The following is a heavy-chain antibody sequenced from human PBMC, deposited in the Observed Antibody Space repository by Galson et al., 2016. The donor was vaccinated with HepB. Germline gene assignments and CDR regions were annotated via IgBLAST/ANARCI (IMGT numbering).Heavy chain of an antibody. CDR2: IWYDGSNK. D-gene: IGHD2-15*01. J-gene: IGHJ3*02. V-gene: IGHV3-33*01. CDR3: ARDTVVVVVAALVFDI. CDR1: GFTFSSYG. Sequence: SLRLSCAASGFTFSSYGMHWVRQAPGKGLEWVAVIWYDGSNKYYADSVKGRFTISRDNSKNTLYLQMNSLRAEDTAVYYCARDTVVVVVAALVFDIWGQGTMVTVSS.